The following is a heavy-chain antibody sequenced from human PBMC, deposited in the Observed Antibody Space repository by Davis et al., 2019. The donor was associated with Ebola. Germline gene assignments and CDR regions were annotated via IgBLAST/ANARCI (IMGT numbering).Heavy chain of an antibody. CDR1: GGSFSGYY. CDR3: ARMRVVGVVIPYYYGMDV. D-gene: IGHD3-3*01. CDR2: INHSGST. Sequence: MPSETLSLTCAVYGGSFSGYYWSWIRQPPGKGLAWIGEINHSGSTNYNPSLKSRVTISVDTSKNQFSLKLSSVTAADTAVYYCARMRVVGVVIPYYYGMDVWGQGTTVTVSS. J-gene: IGHJ6*02. V-gene: IGHV4-34*01.